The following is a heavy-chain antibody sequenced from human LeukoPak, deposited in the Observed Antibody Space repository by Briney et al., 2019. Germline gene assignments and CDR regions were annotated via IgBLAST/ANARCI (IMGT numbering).Heavy chain of an antibody. V-gene: IGHV3-23*01. CDR3: AKESGNSGTWPQNYFDY. CDR2: IGGNGHGT. Sequence: GSLRLSCTASGFTFSSYAMTWVRQAPGQGLEWVSSIGGNGHGTYYADSVRGRFSICRHNSENTLFLQMNSLRAEDTALYYCAKESGNSGTWPQNYFDYWGQGSLVTVSS. CDR1: GFTFSSYA. D-gene: IGHD1-1*01. J-gene: IGHJ4*02.